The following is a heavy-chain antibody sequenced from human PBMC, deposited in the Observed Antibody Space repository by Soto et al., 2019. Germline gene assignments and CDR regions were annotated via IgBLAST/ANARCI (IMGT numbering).Heavy chain of an antibody. D-gene: IGHD3-16*01. Sequence: PGGSLRVSCTVSLFTFDDNAMHCVLQTPEKGLEWVSGINWKSDIGYADSVKGRFTISRDNAENSLYLQMNSLGAEDTALYYCAISQDRGGRTTFIYWGQGTQVTVSS. CDR1: LFTFDDNA. CDR2: INWKSDI. J-gene: IGHJ4*02. CDR3: AISQDRGGRTTFIY. V-gene: IGHV3-9*01.